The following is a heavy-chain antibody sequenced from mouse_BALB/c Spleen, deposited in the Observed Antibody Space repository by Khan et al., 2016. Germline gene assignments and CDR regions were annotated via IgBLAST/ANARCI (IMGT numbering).Heavy chain of an antibody. D-gene: IGHD1-1*01. CDR1: GFDFSRYW. J-gene: IGHJ3*01. V-gene: IGHV4-1*02. Sequence: EVQLVESGGGLVQPGGSLKLSCAATGFDFSRYWMSWVRQAPGKGLEWIGEINPDSSTVNYTPSLKDKFIISRDNAKNTLYLQMSKVRSEDTALAYCARAGYYGCLAYWGQGTLVTVSA. CDR3: ARAGYYGCLAY. CDR2: INPDSSTV.